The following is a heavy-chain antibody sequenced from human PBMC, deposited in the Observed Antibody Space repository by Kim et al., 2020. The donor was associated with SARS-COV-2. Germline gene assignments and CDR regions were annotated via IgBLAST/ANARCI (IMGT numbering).Heavy chain of an antibody. CDR1: GYSFTSYW. D-gene: IGHD2-15*01. J-gene: IGHJ5*02. V-gene: IGHV5-51*01. Sequence: GESLKISCKGSGYSFTSYWIGWVRQMPGKGLEWMGIIYPGDSDTRYSPSFQGQVTISADKSISTAYLQWSSLKASDTAMYYCARRGAYWSGGSCYSGSWFDPWGQGTLVTVSS. CDR3: ARRGAYWSGGSCYSGSWFDP. CDR2: IYPGDSDT.